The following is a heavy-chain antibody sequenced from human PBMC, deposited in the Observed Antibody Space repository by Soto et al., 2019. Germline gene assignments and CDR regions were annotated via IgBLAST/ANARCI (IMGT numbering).Heavy chain of an antibody. V-gene: IGHV3-33*01. Sequence: GSLRLSCAASGFTFSSYGMHWVRQAPGKGLEWVAVIWYDGSNKYYADSVKGRFTISRDNSKNTLYLQMNSLRAEDTAVYYCARVYSSGWYGAFDIWGQGTMVTVSS. CDR2: IWYDGSNK. CDR3: ARVYSSGWYGAFDI. CDR1: GFTFSSYG. J-gene: IGHJ3*02. D-gene: IGHD6-19*01.